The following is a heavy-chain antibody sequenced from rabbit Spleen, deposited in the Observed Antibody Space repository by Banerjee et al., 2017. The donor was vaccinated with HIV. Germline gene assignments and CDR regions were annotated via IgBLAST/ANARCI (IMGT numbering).Heavy chain of an antibody. D-gene: IGHD1-1*01. CDR2: IEPIFGTT. J-gene: IGHJ4*01. V-gene: IGHV1S43*01. CDR3: VRGASGSGYYSL. CDR1: GFDFSSSDY. Sequence: QEQLVESGGDLVKPGASLTLTCKASGFDFSSSDYMCWVRQAPGKGLEWIGYIEPIFGTTYYANWVNGRFTISSHNAQNTLYLQLHSLTAADTATYFCVRGASGSGYYSLWGQGTLVTVS.